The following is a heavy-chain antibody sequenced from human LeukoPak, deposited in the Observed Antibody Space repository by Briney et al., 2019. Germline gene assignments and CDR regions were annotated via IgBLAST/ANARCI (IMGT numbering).Heavy chain of an antibody. V-gene: IGHV3-53*01. CDR1: GFTVSSNY. CDR2: IYSGGST. J-gene: IGHJ3*02. D-gene: IGHD5-24*01. Sequence: SGGSLRLSCAASGFTVSSNYMSWVRQAPGKGLEWVSVIYSGGSTYFADSVKGRFTISRDNAKNSLYLQMNSLRAEDTAVYYCAREGSEMATNYDAFDIWGQGTMVTVSS. CDR3: AREGSEMATNYDAFDI.